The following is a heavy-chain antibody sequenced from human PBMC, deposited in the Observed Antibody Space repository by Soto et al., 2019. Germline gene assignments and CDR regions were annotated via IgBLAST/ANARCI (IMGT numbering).Heavy chain of an antibody. Sequence: QVQLQESGPGLVKPSQTLSLTCTVSGGSISSGGYYWSWLRQHPGKGLEWIGYIYYSGSTYYNPSPKGRLTISVDTSQNQVCLKLSSVTAADTAVYYCGRGGGRGGFDYWGQGTLVTVSS. CDR1: GGSISSGGYY. CDR3: GRGGGRGGFDY. CDR2: IYYSGST. D-gene: IGHD3-10*01. J-gene: IGHJ4*02. V-gene: IGHV4-31*03.